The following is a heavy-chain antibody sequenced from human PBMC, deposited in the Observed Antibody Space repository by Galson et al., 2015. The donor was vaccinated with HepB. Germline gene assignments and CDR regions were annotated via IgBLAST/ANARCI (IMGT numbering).Heavy chain of an antibody. CDR3: ARVPNSSGWYAHFDY. D-gene: IGHD6-19*01. V-gene: IGHV4-30-4*08. CDR2: IYYSGST. Sequence: LSLTCTVSGGSISSGDYYWSWIRQPPGKGLEWIGYIYYSGSTYYNPSLKSRVTISVDTSKNQLSLKLSSVTAADTAVYYCARVPNSSGWYAHFDYWGQGTLVTVSS. CDR1: GGSISSGDYY. J-gene: IGHJ4*02.